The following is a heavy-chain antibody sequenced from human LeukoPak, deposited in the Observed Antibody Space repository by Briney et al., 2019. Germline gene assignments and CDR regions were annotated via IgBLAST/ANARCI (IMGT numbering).Heavy chain of an antibody. J-gene: IGHJ4*02. V-gene: IGHV3-7*03. Sequence: ETLSLTCTVSGGSIRSSYYYWGWIRQPPGKGLEWVANIKQDGSERYYVDSVKGRFTISRDNVKNSLYLQMNSLRAEDTAVYYCVGDSGWFRFDYWGQGIPVAVSS. CDR3: VGDSGWFRFDY. CDR1: GGSIRSSYYY. D-gene: IGHD6-13*01. CDR2: IKQDGSER.